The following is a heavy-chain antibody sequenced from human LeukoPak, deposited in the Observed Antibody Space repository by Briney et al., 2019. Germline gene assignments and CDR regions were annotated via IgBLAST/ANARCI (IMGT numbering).Heavy chain of an antibody. CDR2: INAGNGNT. CDR1: GGTFSSYA. CDR3: ARESARIGYSSRGANWFDP. Sequence: GASVKVSCKASGGTFSSYAISWVRQAPGQRLEWMGWINAGNGNTKYSQKFQGRVTITRDTSASTAYMELSSLRSEDTAVYYCARESARIGYSSRGANWFDPWGQGTLVTVSS. D-gene: IGHD6-13*01. V-gene: IGHV1-3*01. J-gene: IGHJ5*02.